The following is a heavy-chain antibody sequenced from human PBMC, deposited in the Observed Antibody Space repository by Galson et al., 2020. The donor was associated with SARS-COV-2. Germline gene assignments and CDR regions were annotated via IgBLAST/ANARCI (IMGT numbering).Heavy chain of an antibody. CDR3: ARLPTATFYFDY. D-gene: IGHD2-15*01. V-gene: IGHV4-39*01. J-gene: IGHJ4*02. CDR2: IYYRGST. Sequence: WIRQPPGKGLEWIGSIYYRGSTYYNPSLKSRLTISVDMSKNQFSLNLNSVTAADAAVYYCARLPTATFYFDYWGQGTLVTVSS.